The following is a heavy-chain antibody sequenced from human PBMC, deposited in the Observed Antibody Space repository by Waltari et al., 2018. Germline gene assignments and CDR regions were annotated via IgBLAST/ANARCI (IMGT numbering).Heavy chain of an antibody. CDR1: GFTFSSYS. Sequence: EVQLVESGGGLVQPGGYLRLSCAASGFTFSSYSMHWVRQAPGKGLEWVSYISSSSSTIYYADSVKGRFTISRDNAKNSLYLQMNSLRAEDTAVYYCARDAYDSSGYFNWYFDLWGRGTLVTVSS. D-gene: IGHD3-22*01. V-gene: IGHV3-48*04. CDR2: ISSSSSTI. CDR3: ARDAYDSSGYFNWYFDL. J-gene: IGHJ2*01.